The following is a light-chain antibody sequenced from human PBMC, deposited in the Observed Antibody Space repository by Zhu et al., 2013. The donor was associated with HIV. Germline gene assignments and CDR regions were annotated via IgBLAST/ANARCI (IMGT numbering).Light chain of an antibody. J-gene: IGKJ3*01. Sequence: DIQLTQSPSFLSASVGDRVTITCRASQRISTFLAWYQQKPGKAPQLLIYGASTLEGGVPSRFSGRGSGTEFTLTITSLQPDDFATYYCQHVNSNAAFGPGTKVDV. CDR3: QHVNSNAA. CDR1: QRISTF. V-gene: IGKV1-9*01. CDR2: GAS.